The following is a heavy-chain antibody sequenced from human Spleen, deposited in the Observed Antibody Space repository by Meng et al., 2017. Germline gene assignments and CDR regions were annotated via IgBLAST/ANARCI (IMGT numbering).Heavy chain of an antibody. V-gene: IGHV1-3*04. J-gene: IGHJ5*02. D-gene: IGHD2-15*01. CDR2: INTGNGNT. CDR3: ARDLPSGYCSGGSCLRNWFDP. CDR1: GYTFITYA. Sequence: ASVKVSCKASGYTFITYAMHWVRQAPGQRLEWMGWINTGNGNTIYSQKFQGRVTFTRDTSASTAYMELSRLRSDDTAVYYCARDLPSGYCSGGSCLRNWFDPWGQGTLVTVSS.